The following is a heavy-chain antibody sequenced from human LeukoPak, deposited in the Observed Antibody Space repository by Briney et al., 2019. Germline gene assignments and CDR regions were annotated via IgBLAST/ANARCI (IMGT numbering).Heavy chain of an antibody. D-gene: IGHD3-9*01. CDR1: GFTFSSYE. Sequence: PGGSLRLSCAASGFTFSSYEMNWVRQAPGKGLEWVSYISSSGSTIYYADSVKGRFTISRDNSKNTLYLQMNSLRAEDTAVYYCAKDPRYFDWLLSFPWGQGTLVTVSS. V-gene: IGHV3-48*03. CDR3: AKDPRYFDWLLSFP. CDR2: ISSSGSTI. J-gene: IGHJ5*02.